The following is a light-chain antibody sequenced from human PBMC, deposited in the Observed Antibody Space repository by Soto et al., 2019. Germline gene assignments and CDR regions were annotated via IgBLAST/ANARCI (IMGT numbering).Light chain of an antibody. CDR3: NSYTSSSTDV. J-gene: IGLJ1*01. CDR2: DVT. V-gene: IGLV2-14*03. Sequence: QSALTQPASVSGSPGQSITISCTGTSSDVGGFNYVSWYQQHPGKAPKLMIYDVTNRPSGVSYRFSGSKSGNTASLTISGLQAEDEVDYYCNSYTSSSTDVFGTGTKLTVL. CDR1: SSDVGGFNY.